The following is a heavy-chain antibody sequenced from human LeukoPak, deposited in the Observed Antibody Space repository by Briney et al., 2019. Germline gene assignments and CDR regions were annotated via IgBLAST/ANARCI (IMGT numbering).Heavy chain of an antibody. Sequence: GGSLRLSCAASGFTFSSYAMSWVRQAPGKGLEWVSAISSSSSTIYYADSVKGRFTISRDNAKNSLYLQMNSLRAEDTAVYYCASLIAAAGRDYWGQGTLVTVSS. D-gene: IGHD6-13*01. J-gene: IGHJ4*02. V-gene: IGHV3-48*04. CDR2: ISSSSSTI. CDR1: GFTFSSYA. CDR3: ASLIAAAGRDY.